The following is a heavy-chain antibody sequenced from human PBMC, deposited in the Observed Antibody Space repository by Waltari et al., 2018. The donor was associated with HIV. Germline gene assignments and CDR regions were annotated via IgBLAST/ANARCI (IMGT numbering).Heavy chain of an antibody. CDR3: ARGGATRRFDAFDI. CDR2: INAGNGNT. Sequence: QVQLVQSGAEVKKPGASVKVSCKASGYHFTTYAMPWVRQAPGQRLEWMGWINAGNGNTKYSQKFQGRVTITRDTSASTAYMELSSLRSEDTAVYYCARGGATRRFDAFDIWGQGTMVTVSS. CDR1: GYHFTTYA. D-gene: IGHD3-16*01. J-gene: IGHJ3*02. V-gene: IGHV1-3*01.